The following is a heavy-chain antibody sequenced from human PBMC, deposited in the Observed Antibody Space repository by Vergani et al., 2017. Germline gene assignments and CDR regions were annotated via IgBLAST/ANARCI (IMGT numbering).Heavy chain of an antibody. Sequence: QVQLQQWGAGLLKPSETLSLTCAVYGGSFSGYYWSWIRQPPGRGLEWIGEINHSGSTNYNPSLKSRVTISVDTSKNQFSLKLSSVTAADTAVYYCARVRGYCSSTSCYRYFYYWGQGTLVTVSS. D-gene: IGHD2-2*01. CDR3: ARVRGYCSSTSCYRYFYY. J-gene: IGHJ4*02. CDR2: INHSGST. V-gene: IGHV4-34*01. CDR1: GGSFSGYY.